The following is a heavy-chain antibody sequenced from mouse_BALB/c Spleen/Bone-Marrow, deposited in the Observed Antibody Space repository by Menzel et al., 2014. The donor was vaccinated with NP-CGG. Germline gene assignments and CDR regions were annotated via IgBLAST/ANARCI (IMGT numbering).Heavy chain of an antibody. V-gene: IGHV1S41*01. Sequence: DLVKPGASVKLACKASGYIFTSYWINWIKQRPGQGLEWIGRIAPGSGSTYYNEMFKGKAILTVDTSSSTAYIQLSSLSSEDSAVYFCAYYRYDGNYWGQGTPLTVSS. CDR1: GYIFTSYW. J-gene: IGHJ2*01. CDR3: AYYRYDGNY. CDR2: IAPGSGST. D-gene: IGHD2-14*01.